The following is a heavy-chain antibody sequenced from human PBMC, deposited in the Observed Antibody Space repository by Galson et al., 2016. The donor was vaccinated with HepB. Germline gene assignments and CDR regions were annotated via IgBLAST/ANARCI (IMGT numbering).Heavy chain of an antibody. Sequence: SETLSLTCTVSGDSIRRSTFYWGWIRQPPGKGLEWIGSMFYGGSSYYNPSLRSRVTISIDMSKNHFSLKLISVTAADPAVYYCARYSSSWSPFDFWGPGTLVTVSS. J-gene: IGHJ4*02. CDR3: ARYSSSWSPFDF. D-gene: IGHD2-2*01. V-gene: IGHV4-39*07. CDR1: GDSIRRSTFY. CDR2: MFYGGSS.